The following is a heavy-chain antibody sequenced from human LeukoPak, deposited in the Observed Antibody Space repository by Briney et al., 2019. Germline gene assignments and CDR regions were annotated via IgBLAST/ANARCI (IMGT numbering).Heavy chain of an antibody. CDR2: ILPDDSDT. D-gene: IGHD3-22*01. CDR3: ARQGAGASHYDDTGLPRGAFDV. J-gene: IGHJ3*01. CDR1: GYRFTNYW. Sequence: GESLKISCKVSGYRFTNYWIAWVRPMPGKGLDFMGIILPDDSDTRYNPSFRGQITTSVDKSINAAYLQWNSLRASDTATYYCARQGAGASHYDDTGLPRGAFDVWGQGTMLTVSS. V-gene: IGHV5-51*01.